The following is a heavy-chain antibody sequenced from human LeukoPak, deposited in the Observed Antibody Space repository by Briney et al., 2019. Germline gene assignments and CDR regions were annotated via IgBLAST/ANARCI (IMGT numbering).Heavy chain of an antibody. CDR3: ARVNYGGWRHAFDI. J-gene: IGHJ3*02. CDR1: GFTFDDYG. V-gene: IGHV3-20*04. CDR2: INWNGGST. Sequence: PGGSLRLSCAASGFTFDDYGMSWVRQAPGKGLEWVSGINWNGGSTGYADSVKGRFTISRDNAKNSLYLQMNSLRAEDTALYYCARVNYGGWRHAFDIWGQGTMVTVSS. D-gene: IGHD3-16*01.